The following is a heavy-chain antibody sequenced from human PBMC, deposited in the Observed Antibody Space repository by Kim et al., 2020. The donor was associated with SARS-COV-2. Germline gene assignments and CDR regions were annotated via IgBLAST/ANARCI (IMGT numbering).Heavy chain of an antibody. CDR2: IYYSGST. J-gene: IGHJ4*02. D-gene: IGHD3-22*01. Sequence: SETLSLTCTVSGGSISSYYWSWIRQPPGKGLEWIGYIYYSGSTNYNPSLKSRVTISVDTSKNQFSLKLSSVTAADTAVYYCARAYDSSGYLPYYFDYWGQGTLVTVSS. CDR3: ARAYDSSGYLPYYFDY. CDR1: GGSISSYY. V-gene: IGHV4-59*01.